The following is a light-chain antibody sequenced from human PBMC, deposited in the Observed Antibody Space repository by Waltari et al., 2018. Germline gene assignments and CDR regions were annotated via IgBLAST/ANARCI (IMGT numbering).Light chain of an antibody. CDR3: TSYTSSTTFYV. Sequence: QSALTQPASVSGSPGQSITISCTGTSSDIGGYPYVSWYQQHPGKAPKLMIHYVNKRPLVCSTRFSCSKSGNTASLTISELQAEDEADYYCTSYTSSTTFYVFGTGTKVTVL. J-gene: IGLJ1*01. CDR1: SSDIGGYPY. CDR2: YVN. V-gene: IGLV2-14*01.